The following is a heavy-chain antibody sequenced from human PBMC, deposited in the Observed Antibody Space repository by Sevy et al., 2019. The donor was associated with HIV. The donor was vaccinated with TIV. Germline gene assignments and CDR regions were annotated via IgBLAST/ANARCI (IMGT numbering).Heavy chain of an antibody. CDR3: ARLLGDNGYFDQ. CDR2: IYYRGTT. Sequence: SETLSLTCTVSGDSMSRSNHYWGWIRQPPGKGLGGIGIIYYRGTTYYNPSLKGRITISEDTSKNQFSLRLTSVTAADTALYFCARLLGDNGYFDQWGQGTLVTVSS. CDR1: GDSMSRSNHY. V-gene: IGHV4-39*01. D-gene: IGHD4-17*01. J-gene: IGHJ4*02.